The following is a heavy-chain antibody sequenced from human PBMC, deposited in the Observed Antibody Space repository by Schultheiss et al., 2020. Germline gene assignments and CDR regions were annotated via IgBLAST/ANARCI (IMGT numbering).Heavy chain of an antibody. V-gene: IGHV3-23*01. D-gene: IGHD1-7*01. Sequence: GGSLRLSCAASGFTFSSYAMSWVRQAPGKGLEWVSAISGSGGSTYYADSVKGRFTISRDNSKNSLYLQMNSLRAEDTAVYYCARAGDWNYVWGYYYYMDVWGKGTTVTVSS. CDR3: ARAGDWNYVWGYYYYMDV. CDR1: GFTFSSYA. CDR2: ISGSGGST. J-gene: IGHJ6*03.